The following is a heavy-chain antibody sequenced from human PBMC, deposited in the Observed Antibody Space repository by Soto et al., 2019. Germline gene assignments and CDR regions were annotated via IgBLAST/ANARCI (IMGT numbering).Heavy chain of an antibody. Sequence: PGGSLRLSCAASGFTFSSYGMHWVRQAPGKGLEWVAVISYDGSNKYYADSVKGRFTISRDNSKDTLYLQMNSLRAEDTAVYYCAKDLFVQSYYYGMDVWGQGTTVTVSS. CDR3: AKDLFVQSYYYGMDV. CDR1: GFTFSSYG. CDR2: ISYDGSNK. V-gene: IGHV3-30*18. D-gene: IGHD4-4*01. J-gene: IGHJ6*02.